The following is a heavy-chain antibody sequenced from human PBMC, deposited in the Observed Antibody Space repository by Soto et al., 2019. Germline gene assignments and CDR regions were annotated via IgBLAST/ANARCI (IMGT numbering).Heavy chain of an antibody. D-gene: IGHD5-18*01. V-gene: IGHV1-3*01. CDR3: ARIGYGYPSGRGWFDP. CDR2: INAGNGDT. J-gene: IGHJ5*02. Sequence: QVQLVQSGAEVKKSGASVKVSCKASGYTFTSYTMHWVRQAPGQSLEWMGWINAGNGDTKYSQKFQGRFTINRDISASTAYMELSSLRSEDTAVYYCARIGYGYPSGRGWFDPWGQGTLVTVAS. CDR1: GYTFTSYT.